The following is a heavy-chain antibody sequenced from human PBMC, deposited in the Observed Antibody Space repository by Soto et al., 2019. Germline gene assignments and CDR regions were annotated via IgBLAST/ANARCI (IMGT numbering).Heavy chain of an antibody. CDR1: GFTFSSYG. CDR2: IWYDGSNK. D-gene: IGHD3-22*01. V-gene: IGHV3-33*01. Sequence: QVQLVESGGGVVQPGRSLRLSCAASGFTFSSYGMHWVRQAPGKGLEWVAVIWYDGSNKYYADSVKGRFTISRDNSKNKLYLQMNSLRAEDTAVYYCARDRLYDSSGYADYWGQGTLVTVSS. CDR3: ARDRLYDSSGYADY. J-gene: IGHJ4*02.